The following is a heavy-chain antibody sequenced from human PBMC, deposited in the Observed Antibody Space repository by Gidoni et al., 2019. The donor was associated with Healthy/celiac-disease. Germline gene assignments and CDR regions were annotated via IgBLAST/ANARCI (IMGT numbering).Heavy chain of an antibody. V-gene: IGHV3-21*01. D-gene: IGHD2-2*02. CDR1: GFTFSSYS. J-gene: IGHJ4*02. CDR2: ISSSSSYI. CDR3: ARDRIGCSSTSCYNDFDY. Sequence: EVQLVESGGGLVKPGGSLRLSCAASGFTFSSYSMNWVRQAPGKGLEWVSSISSSSSYIYYADSVKGRFTISRDNAKNSLYLQMNSLRAEDTAVYYCARDRIGCSSTSCYNDFDYWGQGTLVTVSS.